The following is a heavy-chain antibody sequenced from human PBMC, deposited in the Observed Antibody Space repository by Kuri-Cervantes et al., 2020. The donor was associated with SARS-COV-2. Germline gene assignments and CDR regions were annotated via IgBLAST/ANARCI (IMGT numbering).Heavy chain of an antibody. J-gene: IGHJ4*02. Sequence: GGSLRLSCQGSGYSFSSYWIGWVRQMPGKGLEWMGIIYPADSETRYSPSFQGQVTISADKSISTAYLQWSSLKASDTAMYYCASTVAFWSGYYDYWGQGTLVTVSS. D-gene: IGHD3-3*01. CDR1: GYSFSSYW. CDR3: ASTVAFWSGYYDY. CDR2: IYPADSET. V-gene: IGHV5-51*01.